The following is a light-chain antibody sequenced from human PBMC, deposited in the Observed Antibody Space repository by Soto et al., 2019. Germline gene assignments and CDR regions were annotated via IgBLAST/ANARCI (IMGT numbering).Light chain of an antibody. CDR1: QGISSY. Sequence: IRMTQSPSSLSASTGDIVTITCRASQGISSYLAWYQQKPGKAPELLIYAASTLQSGVPSRFSGSGSGTDFTLTISCLQSEDFATYYCQQYYSFPPTFGQGTKVDI. CDR2: AAS. V-gene: IGKV1-8*01. CDR3: QQYYSFPPT. J-gene: IGKJ1*01.